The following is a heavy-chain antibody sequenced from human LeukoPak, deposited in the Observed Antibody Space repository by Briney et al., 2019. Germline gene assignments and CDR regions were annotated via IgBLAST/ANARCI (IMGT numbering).Heavy chain of an antibody. Sequence: PETLSLTCTVSGGSISSYFWSWIRQPPGKGLEWIGYIYYSGSTNYNPSLKSRVTISVDTSKNQFSLKLSSVTAADTAVYYCASARLGSGLEGAFDIWGQGTMVTVSS. CDR2: IYYSGST. CDR3: ASARLGSGLEGAFDI. V-gene: IGHV4-59*01. J-gene: IGHJ3*02. CDR1: GGSISSYF. D-gene: IGHD6-25*01.